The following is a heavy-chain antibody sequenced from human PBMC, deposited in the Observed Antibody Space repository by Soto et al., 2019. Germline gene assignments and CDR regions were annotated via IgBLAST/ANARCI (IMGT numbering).Heavy chain of an antibody. CDR3: AKGDGFILAV. Sequence: SGFTVNNNYMSWVRQAPGEGLQWVSITNIGGTTYYADSVKGRFTVSRDNSKNTLYLQMNSLRAEDTAVYYCAKGDGFILAVWGQGTTVTVSS. J-gene: IGHJ6*02. V-gene: IGHV3-53*01. CDR1: GFTVNNNY. D-gene: IGHD1-26*01. CDR2: TNIGGTT.